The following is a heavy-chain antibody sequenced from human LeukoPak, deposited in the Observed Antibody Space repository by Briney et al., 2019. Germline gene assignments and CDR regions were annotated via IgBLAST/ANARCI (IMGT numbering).Heavy chain of an antibody. J-gene: IGHJ4*02. V-gene: IGHV3-21*01. Sequence: GGSLRLSCAASGFTFSSYSMNWVRQAPGKGLEWVSFISSSSNFIYYADSVKGRFTISRDNAKNSLYLQMNSLRAEDTAVYYCARGPTMVRGGNFDYWGQGTLVPVSS. D-gene: IGHD3-10*01. CDR3: ARGPTMVRGGNFDY. CDR2: ISSSSNFI. CDR1: GFTFSSYS.